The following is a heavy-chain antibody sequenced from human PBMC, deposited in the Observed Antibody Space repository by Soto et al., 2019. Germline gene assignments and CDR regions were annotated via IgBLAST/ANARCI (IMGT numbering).Heavy chain of an antibody. V-gene: IGHV5-51*01. D-gene: IGHD5-18*01. Sequence: GESLKISCKGSGSSFTSYWIGWVRQMPGKGLEWMGIIYPGDSDTRYSPSFQGQVTISADKSISTAYLQWSSLKASDTAMYYCARQFEGYSYGSALGYWGQGTLVTVSS. CDR3: ARQFEGYSYGSALGY. J-gene: IGHJ4*02. CDR2: IYPGDSDT. CDR1: GSSFTSYW.